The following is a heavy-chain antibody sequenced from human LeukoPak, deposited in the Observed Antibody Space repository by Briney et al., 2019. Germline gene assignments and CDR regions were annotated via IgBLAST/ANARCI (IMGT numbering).Heavy chain of an antibody. CDR3: ATSRGSTYGYRALELPPSPVD. D-gene: IGHD5-18*01. V-gene: IGHV1-8*01. CDR2: MNPNSGNT. CDR1: GYTFTSYE. J-gene: IGHJ4*02. Sequence: ASVKVSCKASGYTFTSYEINWVRQATGQGLEWMGWMNPNSGNTGYAQKFQGRVTMTRNTSISTAYMELSSLRSEDTAVYYCATSRGSTYGYRALELPPSPVDWGQGTLVTVSS.